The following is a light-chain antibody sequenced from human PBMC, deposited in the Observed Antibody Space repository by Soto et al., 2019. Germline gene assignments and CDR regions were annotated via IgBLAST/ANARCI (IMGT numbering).Light chain of an antibody. CDR1: QAISNN. CDR3: QQANDWPPT. Sequence: EIVLTQSPGTLSLSPGERATLSCRASQAISNNLAWYQQKPGQAPRLLIFDASTRATGIPARFSGSGSGTEFTLTISSLQSEDFAVYYCQQANDWPPTFGQGTRV. J-gene: IGKJ1*01. CDR2: DAS. V-gene: IGKV3-15*01.